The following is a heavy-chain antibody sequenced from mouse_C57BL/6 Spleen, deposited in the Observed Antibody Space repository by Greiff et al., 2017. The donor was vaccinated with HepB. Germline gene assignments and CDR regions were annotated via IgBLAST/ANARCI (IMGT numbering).Heavy chain of an antibody. CDR1: GYSFTGYY. J-gene: IGHJ1*03. V-gene: IGHV1-42*01. CDR2: INPSTGGT. Sequence: VQLKQSGPELVKPGASVKISCKASGYSFTGYYMNWVKQSPEKSLEWIGEINPSTGGTTYNQKFKAKATLTVDKSSSTAYMQLKSLTSEDSAVYYCARNLDWYFDVWGTGTTVTVSS. CDR3: ARNLDWYFDV.